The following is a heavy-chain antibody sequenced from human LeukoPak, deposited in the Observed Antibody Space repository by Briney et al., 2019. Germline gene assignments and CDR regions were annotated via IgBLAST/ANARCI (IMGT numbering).Heavy chain of an antibody. V-gene: IGHV3-30*02. CDR1: GYTFSSYG. D-gene: IGHD3-22*01. CDR2: IRYDGSNK. J-gene: IGHJ3*02. Sequence: PGGSLRLSCAASGYTFSSYGMHWVRQAPGKGLEWVAFIRYDGSNKYYADSVKGRFTISRDNSKNTLYLQMNSLRAEDTAVYYCAKVQTHYYDRGAFDIWGQGTMVTVSS. CDR3: AKVQTHYYDRGAFDI.